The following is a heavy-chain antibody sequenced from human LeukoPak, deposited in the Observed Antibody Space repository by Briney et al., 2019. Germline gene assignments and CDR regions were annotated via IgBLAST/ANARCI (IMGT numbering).Heavy chain of an antibody. CDR1: GYTFTSYY. CDR2: INQDGSEK. D-gene: IGHD1-26*01. J-gene: IGHJ3*02. CDR3: ARGSGSYDI. Sequence: SCKASGYTFTSYYMHWVRQAPGQGLEWVANINQDGSEKYYVDSVKGRFTISRDNAKNSLYLQMNSPRAEDTAVYYCARGSGSYDIWGQGTMVTVSS. V-gene: IGHV3-7*04.